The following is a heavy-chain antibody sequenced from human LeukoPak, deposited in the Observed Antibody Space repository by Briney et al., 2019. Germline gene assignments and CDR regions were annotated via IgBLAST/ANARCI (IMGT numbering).Heavy chain of an antibody. Sequence: SETLSLTCTVSGGSITSSSYYWGWIRQPPGKGLEWIGSMYYSGSTYYNPSLKSRVTISVDTSMHQFSLKLSSVTAADTAVYYCARHSTGPYDSSGYYYSAYWGQVTLVTVSS. J-gene: IGHJ4*02. D-gene: IGHD3-22*01. CDR2: MYYSGST. CDR3: ARHSTGPYDSSGYYYSAY. CDR1: GGSITSSSYY. V-gene: IGHV4-39*01.